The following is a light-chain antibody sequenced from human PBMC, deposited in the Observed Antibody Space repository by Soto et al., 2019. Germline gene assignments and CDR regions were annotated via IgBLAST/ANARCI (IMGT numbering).Light chain of an antibody. CDR2: KAS. CDR3: QQYHSSPYT. J-gene: IGKJ2*01. Sequence: DIQVTQSPPTLSASVGDRVTITCRASQSISSWLAWYQQKPGKAPKPLIYKASSLESGVPSRFSGSRSGTEFTLTISSLQPDDFASYYCQQYHSSPYTFGQGTKLEIK. V-gene: IGKV1-5*03. CDR1: QSISSW.